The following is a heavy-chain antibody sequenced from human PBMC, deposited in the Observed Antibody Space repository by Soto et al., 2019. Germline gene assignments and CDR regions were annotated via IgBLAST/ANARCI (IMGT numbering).Heavy chain of an antibody. Sequence: ASVKVSCTASGYIFTSYPIHWVRQAPGQRLEWMGWINTGTGNTKYSQNFQGRVTTTRGTSASTAYMELSSLRSEDTAVYYCARDKNGLGDYWGQGTLVTVSS. J-gene: IGHJ4*02. CDR2: INTGTGNT. V-gene: IGHV1-3*04. CDR1: GYIFTSYP. CDR3: ARDKNGLGDY. D-gene: IGHD2-8*01.